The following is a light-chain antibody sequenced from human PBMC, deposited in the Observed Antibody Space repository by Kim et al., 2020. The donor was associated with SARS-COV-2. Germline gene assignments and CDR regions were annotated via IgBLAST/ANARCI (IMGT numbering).Light chain of an antibody. CDR3: QNYNGAPLT. CDR2: GAS. CDR1: RAIATY. V-gene: IGKV1-27*01. Sequence: DMQMTQSPPSLSASVGDRVTISCRASRAIATYLAWYQQKPGKVPHLLIYGASTLHSGVPSRFSGSGSGTDFTLTISSLQPEDVATYYCQNYNGAPLTFGVGTKVDIK. J-gene: IGKJ4*01.